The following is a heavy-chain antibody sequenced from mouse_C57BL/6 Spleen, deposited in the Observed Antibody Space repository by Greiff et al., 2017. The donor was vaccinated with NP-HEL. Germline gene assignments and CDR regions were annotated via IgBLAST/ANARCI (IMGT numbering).Heavy chain of an antibody. CDR1: GFTFTDYY. Sequence: EVKLMESGGGLVQPGGSLSLSCAASGFTFTDYYMSWVRQPPGKSLEWLGFIRNKANGYTTEYSASVKGRFTISRDNSQSILYLQMTALIAEDSATYYCASCHYYGRPWFAYWGQGTLVTVSA. V-gene: IGHV7-3*01. D-gene: IGHD1-2*01. CDR3: ASCHYYGRPWFAY. J-gene: IGHJ3*01. CDR2: IRNKANGYTT.